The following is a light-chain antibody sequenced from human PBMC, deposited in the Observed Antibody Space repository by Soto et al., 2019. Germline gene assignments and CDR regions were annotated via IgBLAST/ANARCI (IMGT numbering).Light chain of an antibody. CDR2: DAS. Sequence: DIPMTQSPSSLSASVGDRVTITCQASQDIGIHLSWYQHKPGKAPRLLIFDASNLETGVPSRFSGSGSGTAFSVTISSLQPEDIGTCYCHQYDDLPYTFGQGTNLEIK. V-gene: IGKV1-33*01. CDR1: QDIGIH. CDR3: HQYDDLPYT. J-gene: IGKJ2*01.